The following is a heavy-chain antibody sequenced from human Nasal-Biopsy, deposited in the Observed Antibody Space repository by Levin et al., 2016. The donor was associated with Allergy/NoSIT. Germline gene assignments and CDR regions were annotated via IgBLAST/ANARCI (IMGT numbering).Heavy chain of an antibody. Sequence: GESLKISCETSGFTFSTYWMTWVRQAPGKGLQWMANINPDGSEKYYVDSVKGRFTISRDNAKNSLSLQLNSLRAEDTAVYYCARFGYKYAIDVWGQGTTVTVSS. CDR1: GFTFSTYW. V-gene: IGHV3-7*04. CDR2: INPDGSEK. J-gene: IGHJ6*02. D-gene: IGHD5-18*01. CDR3: ARFGYKYAIDV.